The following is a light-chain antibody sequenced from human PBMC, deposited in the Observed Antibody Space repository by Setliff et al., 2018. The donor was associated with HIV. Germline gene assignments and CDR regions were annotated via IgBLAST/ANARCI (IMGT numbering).Light chain of an antibody. Sequence: QSALAQRASVSGSPGQSITMSCTGTSSDVGGYNYVSWYQHHPGKAPKLMIYEVTNRPSGVSSRFSGSKSGNTASLTIFGLQAEDEADYYCSSYTNSKAYVFGTGTKVTVL. V-gene: IGLV2-14*01. CDR1: SSDVGGYNY. J-gene: IGLJ1*01. CDR2: EVT. CDR3: SSYTNSKAYV.